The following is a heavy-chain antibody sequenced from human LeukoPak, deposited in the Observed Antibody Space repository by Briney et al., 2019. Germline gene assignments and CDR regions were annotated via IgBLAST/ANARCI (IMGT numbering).Heavy chain of an antibody. CDR1: GGSISSGGYS. J-gene: IGHJ3*02. CDR2: IYHSGST. V-gene: IGHV4-30-2*01. CDR3: ARGGYSGYDDAFDI. D-gene: IGHD5-12*01. Sequence: SQTLSLTCAVPGGSISSGGYSWSWIRQPPGKGLEWIGYIYHSGSTYYNPSLKSRVTISVDRSKNQFSLKLSSVTAADTAVYYCARGGYSGYDDAFDIWGQGTMVTVSS.